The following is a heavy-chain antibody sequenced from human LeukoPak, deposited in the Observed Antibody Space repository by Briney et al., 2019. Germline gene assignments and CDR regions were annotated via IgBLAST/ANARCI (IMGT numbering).Heavy chain of an antibody. CDR2: MNPNSGNT. D-gene: IGHD2-2*01. CDR3: ARGPIVVVPAAIFYGMDV. Sequence: ASVKVSCKASGYTFTSYDINWVRQATGQGLEWMGWMNPNSGNTGYAQKFQGRVTMTRNTSISTAYMELSSLRSEDTAVYYCARGPIVVVPAAIFYGMDVWGQGTTVTVSS. J-gene: IGHJ6*02. V-gene: IGHV1-8*01. CDR1: GYTFTSYD.